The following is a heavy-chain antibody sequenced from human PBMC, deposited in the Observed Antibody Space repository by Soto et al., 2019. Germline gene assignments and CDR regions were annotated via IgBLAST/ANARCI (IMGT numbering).Heavy chain of an antibody. V-gene: IGHV1-8*01. CDR1: GYTFTSYD. CDR3: ARESGYSSSWSYYYYMDV. CDR2: MNPNSGNT. Sequence: QVQLVQSGAEVKKPGASVKVSCKASGYTFTSYDINSVRQATGQGLEWMGWMNPNSGNTGYAQKFQGRVTMTRNTSISTAYMELSSLRSEDTAVYYCARESGYSSSWSYYYYMDVWGKGTTVTVSS. D-gene: IGHD6-13*01. J-gene: IGHJ6*03.